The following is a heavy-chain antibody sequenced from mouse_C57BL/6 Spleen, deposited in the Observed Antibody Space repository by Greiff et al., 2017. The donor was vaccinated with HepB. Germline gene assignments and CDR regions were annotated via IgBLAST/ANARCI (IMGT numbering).Heavy chain of an antibody. D-gene: IGHD1-1*01. Sequence: QVQLQQPGAELVKPGASVKLSCKASGYTFTSYWMHWVKQRPGRGLERIGRIDPNSGGTKYNEKFKSKATLTVDKPSSTAYMQLSSLTSEDSAVYYCARAGPYYDAGDYWGQGTTLTVSS. J-gene: IGHJ2*01. CDR2: IDPNSGGT. CDR1: GYTFTSYW. CDR3: ARAGPYYDAGDY. V-gene: IGHV1-72*01.